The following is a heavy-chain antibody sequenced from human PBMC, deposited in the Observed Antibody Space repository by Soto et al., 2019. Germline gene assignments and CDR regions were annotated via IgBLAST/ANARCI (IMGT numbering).Heavy chain of an antibody. V-gene: IGHV4-34*01. Sequence: SETLSLTCAVYGGSFSGYYWSWIRQPPGKGLEWIGEINHSGSTNYNPSLKSRVTISVDTSKNQFSLKLSSVTAADTAVYYCARRIVATAGGGYFDYWGQGTLVTVSS. CDR3: ARRIVATAGGGYFDY. J-gene: IGHJ4*02. CDR2: INHSGST. CDR1: GGSFSGYY. D-gene: IGHD5-12*01.